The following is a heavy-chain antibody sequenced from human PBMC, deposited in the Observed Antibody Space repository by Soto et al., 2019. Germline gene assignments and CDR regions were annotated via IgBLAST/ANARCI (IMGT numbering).Heavy chain of an antibody. J-gene: IGHJ4*02. D-gene: IGHD5-18*01. Sequence: EVQLVESGGDLAKPGGSLRLSCAVSGFTFSYAWMHWVRQAPGKGLEWVGRIKSKIDGGTTDYAAPVKGRFSISRDDSRNMLFLQMNSLKTEDTAVYYCATGRGYLLYWGPGTRVTVSS. CDR1: GFTFSYAW. CDR3: ATGRGYLLY. CDR2: IKSKIDGGTT. V-gene: IGHV3-15*07.